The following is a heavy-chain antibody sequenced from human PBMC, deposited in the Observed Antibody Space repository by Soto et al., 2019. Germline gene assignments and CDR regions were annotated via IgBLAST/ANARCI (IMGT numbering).Heavy chain of an antibody. CDR2: INSDGSST. Sequence: PGGSLRLSCAASGFTFSSYWMHWVRQAPGKGLVWVSRINSDGSSTSYADSVKGRFTISRDNAKNTLYLQMNSLRAEDTAVYYCARSNYYDSRGYYYVSGLAFDIWGQGTMVTVSS. J-gene: IGHJ3*02. CDR3: ARSNYYDSRGYYYVSGLAFDI. D-gene: IGHD3-22*01. V-gene: IGHV3-74*01. CDR1: GFTFSSYW.